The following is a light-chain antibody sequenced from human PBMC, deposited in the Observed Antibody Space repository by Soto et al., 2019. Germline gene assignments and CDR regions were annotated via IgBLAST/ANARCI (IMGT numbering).Light chain of an antibody. CDR1: SGDVGGYKF. Sequence: QSALTQPASVSGSPGQSITISCTGTSGDVGGYKFVSWYQQHPGKAPKLIIYEGSKRPSGVSNRFSGSKSGNTASLTFSGLQAEDEADYYCCSYAGSATWVFGGGTKLTVL. V-gene: IGLV2-23*01. CDR3: CSYAGSATWV. CDR2: EGS. J-gene: IGLJ2*01.